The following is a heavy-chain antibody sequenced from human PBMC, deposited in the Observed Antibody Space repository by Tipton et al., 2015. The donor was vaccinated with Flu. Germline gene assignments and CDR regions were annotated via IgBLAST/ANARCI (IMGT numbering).Heavy chain of an antibody. J-gene: IGHJ4*02. V-gene: IGHV3-9*01. Sequence: SLRLSCAASGFTFDDYAMHWVRQAPGKGLEWVSGISWNSGSIGYADSVKGRFTISRDNAKNSLHLQMNSLRAEDTALYYCAKDITTIFGVVIDYWGQGTLVTVSS. CDR1: GFTFDDYA. CDR2: ISWNSGSI. D-gene: IGHD3-3*01. CDR3: AKDITTIFGVVIDY.